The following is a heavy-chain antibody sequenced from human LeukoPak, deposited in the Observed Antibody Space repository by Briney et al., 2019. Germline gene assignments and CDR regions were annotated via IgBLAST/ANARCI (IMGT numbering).Heavy chain of an antibody. CDR2: INHSRST. CDR3: ARDYYDSSGYYDDAFDI. J-gene: IGHJ3*02. D-gene: IGHD3-22*01. Sequence: PSETLSLTCVLYGGSSSGYYWSWIRQPPGKGLEWIGEINHSRSTNYNPSLKSRVTISVDTSKNQFSLKLSSVTAADTAVYYCARDYYDSSGYYDDAFDIWGQGTMVTVSS. CDR1: GGSSSGYY. V-gene: IGHV4-34*01.